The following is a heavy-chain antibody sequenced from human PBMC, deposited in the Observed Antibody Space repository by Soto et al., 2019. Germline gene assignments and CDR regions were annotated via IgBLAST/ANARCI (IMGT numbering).Heavy chain of an antibody. J-gene: IGHJ6*02. CDR3: AKDHHCSSTSCYGMNV. CDR1: GVTLSSYG. Sequence: XGSLRLSCSAAGVTLSSYGMHWVRQAPGKGLEWVAVISYDGSNKYYADSVKGRFTISRDNSKNTLYLQMNSLRAEDTAVYYCAKDHHCSSTSCYGMNVWGQGPTVTVSS. CDR2: ISYDGSNK. D-gene: IGHD2-2*01. V-gene: IGHV3-30*18.